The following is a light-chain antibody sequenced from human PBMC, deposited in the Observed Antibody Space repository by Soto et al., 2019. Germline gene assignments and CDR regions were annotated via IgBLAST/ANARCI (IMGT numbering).Light chain of an antibody. Sequence: QSALTQPASVSGSPGQSITISCTGTSSDLGSYNLVSWYQQHPDKAPKLMFYEGSQRPSGVSNRFSGSKSGNTASLTISGLQAEDEADYYCCSYAGSTTLDVFGTGTKLTVL. CDR1: SSDLGSYNL. CDR2: EGS. V-gene: IGLV2-23*01. J-gene: IGLJ1*01. CDR3: CSYAGSTTLDV.